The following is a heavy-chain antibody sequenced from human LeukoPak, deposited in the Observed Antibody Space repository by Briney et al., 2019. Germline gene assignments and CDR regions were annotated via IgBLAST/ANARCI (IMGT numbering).Heavy chain of an antibody. Sequence: SETLSLTCTVSGDSISSSSSYWGWIRQPPGEGLEWIGSIYYSGSTNYNPSLKSRVTISVDTSKNQFSLKLYSVTAADTAVYYCARVNQAVADHFDYWGQGTLVTVSS. CDR3: ARVNQAVADHFDY. V-gene: IGHV4-39*07. D-gene: IGHD6-19*01. J-gene: IGHJ4*02. CDR1: GDSISSSSSY. CDR2: IYYSGST.